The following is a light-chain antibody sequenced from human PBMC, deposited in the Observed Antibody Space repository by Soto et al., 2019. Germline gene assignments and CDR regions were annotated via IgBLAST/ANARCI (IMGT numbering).Light chain of an antibody. CDR2: DAS. V-gene: IGKV3-11*01. CDR1: QSVSSY. Sequence: EIVVTQSPATLSLSPGERATLSCRASQSVSSYLAWYQQKPGQAPRLLIYDASNRATGIPARFSGSGSGTDFTLTISSLEPEDFAVYYCQQRSKWPQINFGGGTKVDI. J-gene: IGKJ4*01. CDR3: QQRSKWPQIN.